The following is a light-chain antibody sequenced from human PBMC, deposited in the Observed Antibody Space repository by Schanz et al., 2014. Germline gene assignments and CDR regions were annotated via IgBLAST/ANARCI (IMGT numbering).Light chain of an antibody. CDR1: QSISTY. CDR3: QQSYSTPWT. CDR2: AAS. J-gene: IGKJ1*01. Sequence: DIQMTQSPSSLSASVGDRVTLTCRASQSISTYFNWYQQKPGIAPKLLIYAASSLQGGVPSRFSGSGSGTDFTLTISSLQPEDSATYYCQQSYSTPWTFGQGTKVEIK. V-gene: IGKV1-39*01.